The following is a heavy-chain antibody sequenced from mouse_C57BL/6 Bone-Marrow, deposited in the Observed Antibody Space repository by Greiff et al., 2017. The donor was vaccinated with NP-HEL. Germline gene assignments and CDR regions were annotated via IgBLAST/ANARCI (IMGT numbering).Heavy chain of an antibody. V-gene: IGHV5-6*01. CDR3: ASLWSAWFAY. CDR1: GFTFSSYG. CDR2: ISSGGSYT. Sequence: EVMLVESGGDLVKPGGSLKLSCAASGFTFSSYGMSWVRQTPDKRLEWVATISSGGSYTYYPDSVKGRFTISRDNAKNTLYLQVSSLKSEDTAMYYCASLWSAWFAYWGQGTLVTVSA. D-gene: IGHD1-1*02. J-gene: IGHJ3*01.